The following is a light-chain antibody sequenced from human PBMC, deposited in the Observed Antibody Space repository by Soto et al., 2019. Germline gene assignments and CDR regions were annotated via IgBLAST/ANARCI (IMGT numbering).Light chain of an antibody. CDR2: DHG. V-gene: IGLV3-21*02. Sequence: ELTQPPSVSVAPGQTAKITCGGNNIGGKSLHWYQQKPGQAPVLVVYDHGDRPSGIPERFSGSNSGNTATLTISRVEAGDEADYYCQVWDSTYDHYVFGTGTKVTVL. CDR3: QVWDSTYDHYV. J-gene: IGLJ1*01. CDR1: NIGGKS.